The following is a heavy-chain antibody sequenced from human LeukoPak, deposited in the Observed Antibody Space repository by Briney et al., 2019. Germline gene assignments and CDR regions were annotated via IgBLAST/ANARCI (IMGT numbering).Heavy chain of an antibody. CDR3: ARVDLRGYFFDY. D-gene: IGHD2-15*01. CDR1: GGSMGDYY. CDR2: IYYSGNT. J-gene: IGHJ4*02. Sequence: PSETLSLTCTVSGGSMGDYYWNWIREPPGKGLEWIGYIYYSGNTNYNPSLKSRVTISLDTSKNQFSLKLSSVTAADTAVYYCARVDLRGYFFDYWGQGKLVSVSS. V-gene: IGHV4-59*01.